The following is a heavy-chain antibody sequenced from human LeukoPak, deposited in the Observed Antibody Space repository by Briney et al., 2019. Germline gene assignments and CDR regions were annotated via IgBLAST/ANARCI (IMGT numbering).Heavy chain of an antibody. Sequence: GRSLRLSCAASGFTFSSYAMHWVRQAPGKGLEWVAVISYDGSNKYYADSVKGRFTISRDNSKNTLYLQMNSLRAEETAVYYCARDRGRLRAGTFYYWGQGTLVTVSS. CDR2: ISYDGSNK. CDR1: GFTFSSYA. CDR3: ARDRGRLRAGTFYY. D-gene: IGHD6-19*01. V-gene: IGHV3-30-3*01. J-gene: IGHJ4*02.